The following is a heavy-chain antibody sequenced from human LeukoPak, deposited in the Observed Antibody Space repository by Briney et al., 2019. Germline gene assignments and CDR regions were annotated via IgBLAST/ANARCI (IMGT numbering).Heavy chain of an antibody. Sequence: GGSLRLSCAASGFTFSSYAMSWVRQAPGKGLEWVSAISGSGGSTYYADSVKGRFTISRDNSKNTLYLQMNSLRAEDTAVYCCAKASDQDTYYYGMDVWGQGTTVTVSS. J-gene: IGHJ6*02. D-gene: IGHD2-2*01. CDR1: GFTFSSYA. CDR3: AKASDQDTYYYGMDV. CDR2: ISGSGGST. V-gene: IGHV3-23*01.